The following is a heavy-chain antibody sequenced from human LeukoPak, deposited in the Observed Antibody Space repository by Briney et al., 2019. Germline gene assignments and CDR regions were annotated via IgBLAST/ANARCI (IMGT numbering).Heavy chain of an antibody. CDR3: ARAPLVWYFDL. CDR2: IKQDGSEK. D-gene: IGHD2-8*02. J-gene: IGHJ2*01. V-gene: IGHV3-7*04. CDR1: GFTSSRYW. Sequence: GGSLRLSCAAAGFTSSRYWMSWVRQAPGKGLEWVANIKQDGSEKYYVDSVKGRFTISRDNANNSLYLQMNSLRAEDTAVYYCARAPLVWYFDLWGRGTLVTVSS.